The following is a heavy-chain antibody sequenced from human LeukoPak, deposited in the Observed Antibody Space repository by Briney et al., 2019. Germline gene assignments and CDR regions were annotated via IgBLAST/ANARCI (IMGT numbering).Heavy chain of an antibody. CDR2: ISSSSSHI. D-gene: IGHD3-16*01. CDR1: GFTFSSYS. V-gene: IGHV3-21*01. J-gene: IGHJ4*02. Sequence: PGGSLRLSCAASGFTFSSYSMNWVRQAPGKGLEWVSSISSSSSHIYYADSVKGRFTISRDNAKNSLYLQMNSLRAEDTAVYYCARERGDTDYWGQGTLVTVSS. CDR3: ARERGDTDY.